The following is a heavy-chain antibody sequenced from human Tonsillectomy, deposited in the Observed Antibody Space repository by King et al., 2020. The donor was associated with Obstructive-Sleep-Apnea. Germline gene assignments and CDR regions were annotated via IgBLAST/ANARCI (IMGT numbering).Heavy chain of an antibody. J-gene: IGHJ3*02. CDR3: ARDPYGDYAALHDAFDI. D-gene: IGHD4-17*01. CDR2: MYSSGST. V-gene: IGHV4-39*07. CDR1: GGSITSSIYY. Sequence: LQLQESGPGLVKPSETLSLTCTVSGGSITSSIYYWGWIRQPPGKGLEWIGSMYSSGSTYYNPSLKSRVTMSVDTSKNQFSLKLSSLTVADTAVYYCARDPYGDYAALHDAFDIWGQGTMVTVSS.